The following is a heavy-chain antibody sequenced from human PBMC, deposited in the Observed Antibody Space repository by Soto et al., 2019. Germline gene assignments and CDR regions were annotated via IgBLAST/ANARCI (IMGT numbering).Heavy chain of an antibody. D-gene: IGHD5-18*01. CDR1: GGSFSGYY. J-gene: IGHJ6*02. CDR3: ARGLPWIQLWPYYYYYGMDV. CDR2: INHSGST. Sequence: QVQLQQWGAGLLKPSETLSLTCAVYGGSFSGYYWSWIRQPPGKGLEWIGEINHSGSTNYNPSLKSRVTISVDTSKNQFSLKLSSVTVADTAVYYCARGLPWIQLWPYYYYYGMDVWGQGTTVTVSS. V-gene: IGHV4-34*01.